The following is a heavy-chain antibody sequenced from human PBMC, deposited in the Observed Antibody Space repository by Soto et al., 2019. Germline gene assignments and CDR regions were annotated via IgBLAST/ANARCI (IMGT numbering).Heavy chain of an antibody. CDR2: VIPIFGTA. V-gene: IGHV1-69*13. D-gene: IGHD3-10*01. Sequence: SVKVSCKASGGTFSSYAISWVRQAPGQGLEWMGGVIPIFGTANYAQKFQGRVTITADESTSTAYMELSSLRSEDTAVYYCARWADYGSGSYSYYFDYWGQGTLVTVSS. J-gene: IGHJ4*02. CDR3: ARWADYGSGSYSYYFDY. CDR1: GGTFSSYA.